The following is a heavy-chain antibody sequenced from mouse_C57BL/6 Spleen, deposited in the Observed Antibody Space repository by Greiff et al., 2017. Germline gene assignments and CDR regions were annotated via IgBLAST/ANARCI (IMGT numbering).Heavy chain of an antibody. V-gene: IGHV5-17*01. Sequence: EVKLMASGGGLVKPGGSLKLSCAASGFTFSDYGMHWVRQAPEKGLEWVAYISSGSSTIYYADTVKGRFTISRDNAKNTLFLQMTSLRSEDTAMYYGARMGGLAGFAYWGQGTLVTVSA. CDR2: ISSGSSTI. CDR1: GFTFSDYG. D-gene: IGHD4-1*01. CDR3: ARMGGLAGFAY. J-gene: IGHJ3*01.